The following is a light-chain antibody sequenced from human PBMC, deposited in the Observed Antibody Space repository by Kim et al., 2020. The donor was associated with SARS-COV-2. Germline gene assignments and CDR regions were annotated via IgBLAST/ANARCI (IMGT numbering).Light chain of an antibody. CDR2: DGS. J-gene: IGLJ2*01. V-gene: IGLV2-14*03. CDR3: SSYTSSSTPV. CDR1: SSDVGGYNY. Sequence: GQSITISCTGTSSDVGGYNYVSWYQQHPGKAPKLMIYDGSNRPSGVSNRFSGSKSGNTASLTISGLQAEDEADYYCSSYTSSSTPVFGGGTQLTVL.